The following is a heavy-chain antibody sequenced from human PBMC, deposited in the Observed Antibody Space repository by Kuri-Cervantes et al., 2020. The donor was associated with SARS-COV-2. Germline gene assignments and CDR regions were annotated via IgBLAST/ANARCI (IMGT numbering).Heavy chain of an antibody. Sequence: GSLRLSCTVSGGSISSYYWSWIRQPPGKGLEWIGYIYYNGSTNYNPSLKGRVTISVDMSKNQFSLKLSSVTAADTAVYYFARALWSGYCTFDIWGQGTMVTVSS. V-gene: IGHV4-59*01. CDR1: GGSISSYY. J-gene: IGHJ3*02. CDR3: ARALWSGYCTFDI. CDR2: IYYNGST. D-gene: IGHD3-3*01.